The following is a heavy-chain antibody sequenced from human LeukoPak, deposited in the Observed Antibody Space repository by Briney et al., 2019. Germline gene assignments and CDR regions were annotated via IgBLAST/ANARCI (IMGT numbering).Heavy chain of an antibody. CDR1: GYTFTGYY. CDR2: INPNSGGT. Sequence: ASVKVSCKASGYTFTGYYMHWVRQAPGQGLEWMGWINPNSGGTNYAQKFQGRVTMTRETSIITAYMELSRLRSDDTAVYYCARDPLIAALEDWGQGTLVTVSS. CDR3: ARDPLIAALED. D-gene: IGHD6-6*01. V-gene: IGHV1-2*02. J-gene: IGHJ4*02.